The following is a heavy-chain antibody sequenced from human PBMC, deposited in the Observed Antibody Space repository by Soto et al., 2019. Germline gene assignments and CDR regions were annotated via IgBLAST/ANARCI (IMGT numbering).Heavy chain of an antibody. CDR3: ARVGYSYGYYFDY. CDR1: GGTFSSYA. D-gene: IGHD5-18*01. Sequence: SVKVSCKASGGTFSSYAISWVRQAPGQGLEWMGGIIPIFGTANYAQKFQGRVTITADESTSTAYMELSSLRSEDTAVYYCARVGYSYGYYFDYWGQGTLVTVSS. CDR2: IIPIFGTA. V-gene: IGHV1-69*13. J-gene: IGHJ4*02.